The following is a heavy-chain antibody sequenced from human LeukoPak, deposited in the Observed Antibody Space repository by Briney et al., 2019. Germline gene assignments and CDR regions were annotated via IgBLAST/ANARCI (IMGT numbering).Heavy chain of an antibody. Sequence: SETLSLTCTVSGGSISSYYWSLIRQPPGKGLEWIGYIYYSGSTNYNPSLKSRVTISVDTSKSQFSLKLSSVTAADTAVYYCARRYYFDAFDIWGQGTMVTVSS. CDR3: ARRYYFDAFDI. D-gene: IGHD3-10*01. CDR1: GGSISSYY. J-gene: IGHJ3*02. CDR2: IYYSGST. V-gene: IGHV4-59*08.